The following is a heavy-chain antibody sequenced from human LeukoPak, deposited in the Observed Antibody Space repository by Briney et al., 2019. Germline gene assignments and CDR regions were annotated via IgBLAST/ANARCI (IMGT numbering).Heavy chain of an antibody. CDR3: ARWEWFNSFDP. D-gene: IGHD3-3*01. J-gene: IGHJ5*02. V-gene: IGHV3-48*01. Sequence: GGSLTLSCAASGFTFSSYSMNWVRQAPGKGLEWVSYISSSSSNIYYADSVKGRFTISRDNAKNSLYLQMNSLRAEDTAVYYCARWEWFNSFDPWGQGTLVTVSS. CDR2: ISSSSSNI. CDR1: GFTFSSYS.